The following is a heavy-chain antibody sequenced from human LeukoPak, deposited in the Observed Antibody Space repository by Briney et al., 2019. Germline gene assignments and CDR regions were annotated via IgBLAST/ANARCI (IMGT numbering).Heavy chain of an antibody. CDR2: IKQDGSEK. CDR1: GFTFSSYW. Sequence: PGGSLRLSCAASGFTFSSYWMSWVRQAPGKGLEWVANIKQDGSEKYYVDSVKGRFTISRGNAKNSLYLQMNSLRAEDTAVYYCARDIVVVPAAMQFYYYYGMDVWGQGTTVTVSS. J-gene: IGHJ6*02. D-gene: IGHD2-2*01. CDR3: ARDIVVVPAAMQFYYYYGMDV. V-gene: IGHV3-7*01.